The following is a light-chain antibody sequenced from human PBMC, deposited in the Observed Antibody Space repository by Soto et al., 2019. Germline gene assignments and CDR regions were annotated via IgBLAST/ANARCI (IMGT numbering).Light chain of an antibody. V-gene: IGLV2-14*01. CDR3: CSPTTTSTLV. CDR2: EVS. J-gene: IGLJ1*01. CDR1: SSDVGGYNY. Sequence: QSVLTQPASVSGSPGQSIAISCTGTSSDVGGYNYVSWYQQHPGKAPKLMLYEVSDRPSGVSSRFSGSKSGSTASLTISGLQAEDEGDYYCCSPTTTSTLVFGTGTKLTVL.